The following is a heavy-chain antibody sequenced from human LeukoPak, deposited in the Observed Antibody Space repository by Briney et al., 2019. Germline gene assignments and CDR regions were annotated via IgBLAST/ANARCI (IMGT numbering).Heavy chain of an antibody. D-gene: IGHD1-14*01. CDR1: GYTFIDYY. J-gene: IGHJ5*02. Sequence: ASVTVSFKASGYTFIDYYMHWVRQAPGQGLEWMGWINPNSGGTNYAQKFQGRVTMTRDTSISTAYMELSRLRSDDTAVYYCARDFETVTNWFDPWGQGTLVTVSS. V-gene: IGHV1-2*02. CDR2: INPNSGGT. CDR3: ARDFETVTNWFDP.